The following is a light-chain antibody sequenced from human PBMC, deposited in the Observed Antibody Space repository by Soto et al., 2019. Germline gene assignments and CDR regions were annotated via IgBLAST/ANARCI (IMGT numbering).Light chain of an antibody. CDR1: SSDVGRYNS. CDR3: NSYAGSNPYV. J-gene: IGLJ1*01. CDR2: DVS. Sequence: QSALTQPPSASGSPGQSVTISCTGTSSDVGRYNSVSWYQQHPGKAPNLMIYDVSKRPSGVPDRFSGSKSGNTASLTVSGLQAEDEADYYCNSYAGSNPYVFGTGTKLTVL. V-gene: IGLV2-8*01.